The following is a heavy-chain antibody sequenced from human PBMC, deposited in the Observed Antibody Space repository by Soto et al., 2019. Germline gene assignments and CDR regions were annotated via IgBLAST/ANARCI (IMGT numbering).Heavy chain of an antibody. CDR3: ARDGGEETSSLRWHYYYGMDV. Sequence: QVQVVQSGAEVKKPGSSVKVSCTASGGTFSTYAISWVRQAPGQGLEWMGGIIPVFGTASYAQTFQGRVTITEDRSMSTAYMGLNNLRSEDTAFYYCARDGGEETSSLRWHYYYGMDVWGQGNAVTVSS. CDR1: GGTFSTYA. CDR2: IIPVFGTA. D-gene: IGHD2-21*01. V-gene: IGHV1-69*06. J-gene: IGHJ6*02.